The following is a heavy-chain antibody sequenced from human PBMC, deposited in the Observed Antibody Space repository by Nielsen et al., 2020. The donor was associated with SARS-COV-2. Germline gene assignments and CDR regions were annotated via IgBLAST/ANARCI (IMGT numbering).Heavy chain of an antibody. CDR2: IYYSGST. V-gene: IGHV4-39*07. Sequence: SETLSLTCTVSGGSVSSGSYYWGWIRQPPGKGLEWIGSIYYSGSTYYNPSLKSRVTISVDTSKNQFSLKLSSVTAADTAVYYCARTGVVVAATAYYFDYWGQGTLVTVSS. CDR1: GGSVSSGSYY. J-gene: IGHJ4*02. CDR3: ARTGVVVAATAYYFDY. D-gene: IGHD2-15*01.